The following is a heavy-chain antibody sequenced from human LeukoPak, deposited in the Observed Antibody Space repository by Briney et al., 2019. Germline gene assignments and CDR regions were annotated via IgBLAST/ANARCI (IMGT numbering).Heavy chain of an antibody. D-gene: IGHD3-22*01. CDR3: AREIPDYYYDSSGYYWGDTYWYFDL. J-gene: IGHJ2*01. CDR2: IKQDGSEK. V-gene: IGHV3-7*01. CDR1: GFTFSSYW. Sequence: GGSLRLSCAASGFTFSSYWMSWVRQAPGKGLEWVANIKQDGSEKYYVDSVKGRFTISRDNAKNSLYLQMNSLRAEDTAVYYCAREIPDYYYDSSGYYWGDTYWYFDLWGRGTLVTVSS.